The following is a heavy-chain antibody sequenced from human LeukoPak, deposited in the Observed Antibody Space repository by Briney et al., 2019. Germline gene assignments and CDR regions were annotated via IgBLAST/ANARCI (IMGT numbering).Heavy chain of an antibody. V-gene: IGHV3-7*01. J-gene: IGHJ4*02. CDR3: ARDPHYDSSGYYSPFFDY. D-gene: IGHD3-22*01. CDR2: IKQDGGEK. Sequence: GGSLRLSCAASGFSFSSYWMSWVRQAPGKGLEWVANIKQDGGEKYYVDSVKGRFTISRDNAKNSLYLQMNSLRAEDTAVYYCARDPHYDSSGYYSPFFDYWGQGTLVTVSS. CDR1: GFSFSSYW.